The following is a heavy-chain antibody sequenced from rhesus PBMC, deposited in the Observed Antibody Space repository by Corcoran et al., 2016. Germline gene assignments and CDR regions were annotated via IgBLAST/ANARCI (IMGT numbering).Heavy chain of an antibody. CDR2: ITYSGST. CDR1: GYSLSSGYY. V-gene: IGHV4-122*02. Sequence: QVQLQESGPGLVKPSETLSLTCAVSGYSLSSGYYWSWIRQPPGKGLEWIGYITYSGSTSYNPSLKSRVTISIDTSKNQFSLKLSSVTAADTAGYYCAGAPVTTFDYWGQGVLVTVSS. CDR3: AGAPVTTFDY. J-gene: IGHJ4*01. D-gene: IGHD4-35*01.